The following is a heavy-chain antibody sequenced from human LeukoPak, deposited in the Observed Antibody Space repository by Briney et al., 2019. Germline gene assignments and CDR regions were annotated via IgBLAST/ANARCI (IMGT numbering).Heavy chain of an antibody. V-gene: IGHV1-8*01. Sequence: ASVKVSCKASGYTFTSYGINWVRQATGQGLEWMGWMNPNSGNTGYAQKFQGRVTMTRNTSISTAYMELSSLRSEDTAVYYCARGRLYYYGSGSYLDYWGQGTLVTVSS. CDR2: MNPNSGNT. CDR1: GYTFTSYG. D-gene: IGHD3-10*01. CDR3: ARGRLYYYGSGSYLDY. J-gene: IGHJ4*02.